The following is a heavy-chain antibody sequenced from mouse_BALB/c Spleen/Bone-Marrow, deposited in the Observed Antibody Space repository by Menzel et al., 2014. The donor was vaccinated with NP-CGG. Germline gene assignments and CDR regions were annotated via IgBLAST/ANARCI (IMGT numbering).Heavy chain of an antibody. V-gene: IGHV4-1*02. D-gene: IGHD1-1*01. CDR1: GFDFSRYY. J-gene: IGHJ3*01. CDR2: INPDSSPI. Sequence: EVKLMESGGGLVQPGGSLKLSCAASGFDFSRYYMSWVRQAPGKGLEWIGEINPDSSPINYTPSLEDKFIISRDNAKNTLYLQMSKVRSEDTALYYCARPRYYGSTFAYWGQGTLVTVSA. CDR3: ARPRYYGSTFAY.